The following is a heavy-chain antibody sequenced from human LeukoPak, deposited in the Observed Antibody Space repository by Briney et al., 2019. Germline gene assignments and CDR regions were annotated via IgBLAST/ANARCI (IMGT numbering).Heavy chain of an antibody. CDR2: IYYSGST. V-gene: IGHV4-39*07. J-gene: IGHJ5*02. D-gene: IGHD3-10*01. CDR1: GGSISSSSYY. Sequence: SETLSLTCTVSGGSISSSSYYWGWIRQPPGKGLEWIGSIYYSGSTYYNPSLKSRVTISVDTSKNQFSLKLSSVTAADTAVYYCARERVLLWFGELLYKKYNWFDPWGQGTLVTVSS. CDR3: ARERVLLWFGELLYKKYNWFDP.